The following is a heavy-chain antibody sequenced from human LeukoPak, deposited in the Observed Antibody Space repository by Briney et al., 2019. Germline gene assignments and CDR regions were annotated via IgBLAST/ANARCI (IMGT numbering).Heavy chain of an antibody. CDR3: ARAPTYYYDSSGYLGVSWLDP. CDR2: IYYSGST. V-gene: IGHV4-39*07. J-gene: IGHJ5*02. D-gene: IGHD3-22*01. Sequence: SETLSLTCTVSGGSISSSSYYWGWIRQPPGKGLEWIGSIYYSGSTYYNPSLKSRVTISVDTSKNQFSLKLSSVTAADTAVYYCARAPTYYYDSSGYLGVSWLDPWGQGTLVTVSS. CDR1: GGSISSSSYY.